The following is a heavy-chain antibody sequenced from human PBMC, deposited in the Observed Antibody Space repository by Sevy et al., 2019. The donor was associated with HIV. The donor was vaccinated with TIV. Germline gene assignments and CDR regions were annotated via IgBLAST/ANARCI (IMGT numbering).Heavy chain of an antibody. J-gene: IGHJ4*02. CDR2: INPASGAT. D-gene: IGHD2-2*03. V-gene: IGHV1-2*02. Sequence: ASVKVSCKASGYIFSDYWIYWVRQAPGQGFEWMGWINPASGATVSGQKFQGRVAMTSDTSINTAYMELYRLTSDDTAVYCCARDGSDGNYWGQGSLVTVS. CDR3: ARDGSDGNY. CDR1: GYIFSDYW.